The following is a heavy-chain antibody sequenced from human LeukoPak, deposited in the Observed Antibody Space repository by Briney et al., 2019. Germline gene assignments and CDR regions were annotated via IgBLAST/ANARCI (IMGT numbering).Heavy chain of an antibody. Sequence: KPGGSLRLSCAASGFTFSDYYMSWLRQAPGKGLEWVSYISSSGSTIYYADSVKGRFTISRDNAKNSLYLQMNSLRAEDTAVYYCARDSARDFDWLFSWFDPWGQGTLVTVSS. CDR1: GFTFSDYY. D-gene: IGHD3-9*01. CDR3: ARDSARDFDWLFSWFDP. J-gene: IGHJ5*02. V-gene: IGHV3-11*01. CDR2: ISSSGSTI.